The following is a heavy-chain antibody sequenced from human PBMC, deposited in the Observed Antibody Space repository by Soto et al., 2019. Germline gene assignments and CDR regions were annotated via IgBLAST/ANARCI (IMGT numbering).Heavy chain of an antibody. CDR1: GFTFSSYS. Sequence: GGSLRLSCAASGFTFSSYSMNWVRQAPGKGLEWVSYISSSSSTIYYADSVKGRFTISRDNAKNSLYLQMNSLRAEDTAVYYCAREDMTTHYYYMDVWGKGTTVTVSS. CDR3: AREDMTTHYYYMDV. CDR2: ISSSSSTI. D-gene: IGHD4-4*01. V-gene: IGHV3-48*01. J-gene: IGHJ6*03.